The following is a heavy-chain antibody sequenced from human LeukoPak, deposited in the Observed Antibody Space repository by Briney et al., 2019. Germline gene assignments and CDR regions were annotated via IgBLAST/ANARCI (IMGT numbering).Heavy chain of an antibody. CDR1: GFTFSSYA. CDR2: ISGSGGST. Sequence: GGSLRLSCAASGFTFSSYAMSWVRQAPGKGLEWVSAISGSGGSTYYADSVKGRFTIFRDNSKNTLYLQMNSLRAEDTAVYYCVVWGEDRSGHRFDFWGQGTLVTVSS. CDR3: VVWGEDRSGHRFDF. J-gene: IGHJ4*02. V-gene: IGHV3-23*01. D-gene: IGHD3-22*01.